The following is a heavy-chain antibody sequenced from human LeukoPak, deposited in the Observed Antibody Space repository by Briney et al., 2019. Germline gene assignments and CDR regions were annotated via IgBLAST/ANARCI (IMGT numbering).Heavy chain of an antibody. D-gene: IGHD4-11*01. J-gene: IGHJ6*02. Sequence: SETLSLTCTVSGGSISSYYWSWIRQPPGKGLEWIGYIYYSGSTNYNPSLKSRVTISVDTSKNQFSLKLSSVTAADTAVYYCARNSNYVYYYGMDVWGRGTTVTVSS. V-gene: IGHV4-59*12. CDR3: ARNSNYVYYYGMDV. CDR1: GGSISSYY. CDR2: IYYSGST.